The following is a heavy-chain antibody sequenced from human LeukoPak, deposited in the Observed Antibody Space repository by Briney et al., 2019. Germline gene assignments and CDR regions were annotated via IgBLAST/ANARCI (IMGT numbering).Heavy chain of an antibody. V-gene: IGHV3-30*03. J-gene: IGHJ4*02. CDR3: ASGLAATSFDY. CDR2: ISYDGSNK. D-gene: IGHD6-13*01. CDR1: GFTFSSYG. Sequence: GRSLRLSCAASGFTFSSYGMHWVRQAPGKGLEWVAVISYDGSNKYYADSVKGRFTISRDNAKNSLYLQTNSLRAEDTAVYYCASGLAATSFDYWGQGTLVTVSS.